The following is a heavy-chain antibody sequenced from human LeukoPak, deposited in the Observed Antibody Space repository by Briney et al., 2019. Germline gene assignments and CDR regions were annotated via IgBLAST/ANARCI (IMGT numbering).Heavy chain of an antibody. CDR1: GGTFSSYA. CDR3: ARVVDTATTYYFDY. Sequence: ASVKVSCKASGGTFSSYAISWVRQAPGQGLEWMGGTIPIFGTANYAQKFQGRVTITADESTSTAYMELSSLRSEDTAVYYCARVVDTATTYYFDYWGQGTLVTVSS. D-gene: IGHD5-18*01. CDR2: TIPIFGTA. V-gene: IGHV1-69*01. J-gene: IGHJ4*02.